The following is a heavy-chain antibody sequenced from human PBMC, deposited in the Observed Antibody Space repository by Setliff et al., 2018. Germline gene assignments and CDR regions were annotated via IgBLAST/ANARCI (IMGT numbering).Heavy chain of an antibody. CDR1: GVSITYGNYY. CDR3: ARGRPRTIGDAYYGVDV. Sequence: SETLSLTCPVSGVSITYGNYYWNWIRQPAGKGLEWIGRVYTGGNIDYNPSLKSRVTISVDTSKNQIFLSLSSVTVADTAVYYCARGRPRTIGDAYYGVDVWGQGTTVTVSS. V-gene: IGHV4-61*02. CDR2: VYTGGNI. J-gene: IGHJ6*02. D-gene: IGHD3-10*01.